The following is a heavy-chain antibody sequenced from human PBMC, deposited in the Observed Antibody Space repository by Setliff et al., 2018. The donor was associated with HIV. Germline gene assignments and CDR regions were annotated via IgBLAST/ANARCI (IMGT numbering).Heavy chain of an antibody. CDR2: ISGYNGNT. J-gene: IGHJ3*02. CDR3: TKDGLAAGARAFDI. D-gene: IGHD6-13*01. Sequence: EASVKVSCKASGYTFSSYGISWVRQAPGQGLQWVGWISGYNGNTHYAQNVQGRVTMTTDTSTNTAYMDLRSLRSDDTAVYYCTKDGLAAGARAFDIWGQGTMVTVS. CDR1: GYTFSSYG. V-gene: IGHV1-18*01.